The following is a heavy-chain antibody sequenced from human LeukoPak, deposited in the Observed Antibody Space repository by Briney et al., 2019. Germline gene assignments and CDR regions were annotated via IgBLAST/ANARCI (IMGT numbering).Heavy chain of an antibody. CDR2: IYYTGST. Sequence: SETLSLTCTVSGGSISTYYWSWIRQPPGKGLEWIGYIYYTGSTSYNPSLKSRVTISVDTSKNQFSLKLSSVTAADTAVYYCARGERYFDWDVGYYFDYWGQGTLVTVSS. CDR3: ARGERYFDWDVGYYFDY. D-gene: IGHD3-9*01. CDR1: GGSISTYY. V-gene: IGHV4-59*08. J-gene: IGHJ4*02.